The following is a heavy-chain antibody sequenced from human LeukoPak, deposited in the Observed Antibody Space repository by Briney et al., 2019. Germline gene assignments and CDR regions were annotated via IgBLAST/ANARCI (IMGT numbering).Heavy chain of an antibody. CDR3: ARDRKYSNSWYGPTYDY. CDR1: GFTFSSYS. CDR2: ISSSSSYI. J-gene: IGHJ4*02. V-gene: IGHV3-21*01. D-gene: IGHD6-13*01. Sequence: GGSLRLSCAASGFTFSSYSMNWVRQAPGKGLEWVSSISSSSSYIYYADSVKGRFTISRDNAKNSLYLQMNNPRAEDTAVYYCARDRKYSNSWYGPTYDYWGQGTLVTVSS.